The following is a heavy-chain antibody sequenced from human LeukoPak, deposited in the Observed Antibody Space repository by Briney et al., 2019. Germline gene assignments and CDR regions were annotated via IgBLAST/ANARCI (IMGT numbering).Heavy chain of an antibody. CDR2: IIPIFGTA. V-gene: IGHV1-69*13. CDR3: AREGYSSGLFDY. Sequence: SVKVSCKVSGYTLTELSMHWVRQAPGQGLEWMGGIIPIFGTANYAQKFQGRVTITADESTSTAYMELSSLRSEDTAVYYCAREGYSSGLFDYWGQGTLVTVSS. CDR1: GYTLTELS. J-gene: IGHJ4*02. D-gene: IGHD6-19*01.